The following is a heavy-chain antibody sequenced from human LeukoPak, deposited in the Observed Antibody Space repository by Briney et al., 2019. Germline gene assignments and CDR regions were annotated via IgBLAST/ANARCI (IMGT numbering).Heavy chain of an antibody. CDR1: GFTFTTYA. CDR2: ISDIGVAS. Sequence: PGGSLRLSCAASGFTFTTYAMSWVRQAPGKGLEWVSAISDIGVASYYADSVKGRFTISRDNSKNTLYLQMGSLRVEDTAVYYCAKRYGSGSLYYFDYWGQGTLVTVSS. V-gene: IGHV3-23*01. D-gene: IGHD3-10*01. J-gene: IGHJ4*02. CDR3: AKRYGSGSLYYFDY.